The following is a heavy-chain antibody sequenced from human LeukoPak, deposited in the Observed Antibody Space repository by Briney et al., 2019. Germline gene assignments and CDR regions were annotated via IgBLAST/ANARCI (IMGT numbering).Heavy chain of an antibody. CDR3: ARFGGTSRARNYYSHYYMDV. D-gene: IGHD2-2*01. V-gene: IGHV1-8*01. CDR1: GYTFTSYD. Sequence: ASVKVSCKASGYTFTSYDINWVRQATGQGLEWMGWMDPNSGNTGYAQKFQGRVAMTRDTSISTAYMELSSLRSEDTAVYYCARFGGTSRARNYYSHYYMDVWGKGTTVTVSS. J-gene: IGHJ6*03. CDR2: MDPNSGNT.